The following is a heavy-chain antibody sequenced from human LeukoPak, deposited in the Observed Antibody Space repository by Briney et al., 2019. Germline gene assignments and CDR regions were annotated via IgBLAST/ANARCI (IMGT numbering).Heavy chain of an antibody. Sequence: GGSLRLSCVGCGLSIGNYAMTWVRQAPGKGLEWVSSITVNGGTTKYADSVRGRFTVSRDDSRNTVFLQMDSLRAEDTAVYYCAKDPNGDYIGAFDGWGQGTMVTVSS. V-gene: IGHV3-23*01. CDR3: AKDPNGDYIGAFDG. J-gene: IGHJ3*01. D-gene: IGHD2-8*01. CDR2: ITVNGGTT. CDR1: GLSIGNYA.